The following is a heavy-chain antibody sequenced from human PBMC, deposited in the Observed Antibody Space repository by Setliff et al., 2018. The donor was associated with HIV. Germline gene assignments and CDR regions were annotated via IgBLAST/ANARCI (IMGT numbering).Heavy chain of an antibody. CDR2: IRSKAYGGTT. V-gene: IGHV3-49*04. CDR3: TREESGLLTGYDY. J-gene: IGHJ4*02. CDR1: GLTFGDYA. D-gene: IGHD3-9*01. Sequence: GSLRLSCTASGLTFGDYAMSWVRQAPGKGLEWVGFIRSKAYGGTTEYAASVKGRFTVSRDDSKSIAYLQMNSLKTEDTAVYYCTREESGLLTGYDYWGQGTLVTVSS.